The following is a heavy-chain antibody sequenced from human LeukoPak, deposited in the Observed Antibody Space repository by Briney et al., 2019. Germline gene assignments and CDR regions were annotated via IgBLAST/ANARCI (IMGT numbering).Heavy chain of an antibody. CDR1: GFTFDDYA. CDR3: AKDMLAVAGPGAFDY. Sequence: GGSLRLSCAASGFTFDDYAMHWVRQPPGKGLEWVSSIRWNSGRVDYADSVKGRFTISRDNAKNSLYLQMNSLRAEDTALYYRAKDMLAVAGPGAFDYWGQGTLVTVSS. J-gene: IGHJ4*02. CDR2: IRWNSGRV. V-gene: IGHV3-9*01. D-gene: IGHD6-19*01.